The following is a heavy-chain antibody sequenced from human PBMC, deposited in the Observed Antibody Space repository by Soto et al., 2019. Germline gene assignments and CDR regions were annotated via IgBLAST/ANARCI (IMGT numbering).Heavy chain of an antibody. J-gene: IGHJ4*02. CDR3: ARQAVAATDFDY. Sequence: SETLSLTCAVSGYSISSGYYWGWIRQPPGKGREWIGSSYHSGSTYYNPSLKSRVTISVDTSKNQFSLKLSSVTAAHTAVYYCARQAVAATDFDYWRQGTLVTVSS. D-gene: IGHD2-15*01. CDR1: GYSISSGYY. V-gene: IGHV4-38-2*01. CDR2: SYHSGST.